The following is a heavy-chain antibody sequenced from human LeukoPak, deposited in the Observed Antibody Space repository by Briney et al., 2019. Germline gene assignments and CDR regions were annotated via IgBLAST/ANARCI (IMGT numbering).Heavy chain of an antibody. D-gene: IGHD6-19*01. CDR1: GFTVSSNY. Sequence: GGSLRLSCAASGFTVSSNYMSWVRQAPGKGLEWVSVIYSGGSTYYADSVKGRFTISRDNSKNTLYLQMNSLRAEDTAVYYCARMWQWLVFHYWGQGTLVTVSS. CDR2: IYSGGST. J-gene: IGHJ4*02. CDR3: ARMWQWLVFHY. V-gene: IGHV3-66*01.